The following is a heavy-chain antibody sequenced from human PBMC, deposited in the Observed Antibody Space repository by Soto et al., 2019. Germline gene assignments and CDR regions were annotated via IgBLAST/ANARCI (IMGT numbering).Heavy chain of an antibody. V-gene: IGHV1-58*02. D-gene: IGHD3-10*01. J-gene: IGHJ6*02. CDR2: IVVGSGNT. Sequence: SVKVSCKASGFTFTSSAMQWVRQARGQRLEWIGWIVVGSGNTNYAQKFQERVTITRDMSTSTAYMELSSLRSEDTAVYYCARERSRGFGELGYYYYYYGMDVWG. CDR1: GFTFTSSA. CDR3: ARERSRGFGELGYYYYYYGMDV.